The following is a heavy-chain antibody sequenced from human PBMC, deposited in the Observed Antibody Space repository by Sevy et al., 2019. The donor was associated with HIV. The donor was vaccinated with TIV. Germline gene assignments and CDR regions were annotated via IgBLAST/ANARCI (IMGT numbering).Heavy chain of an antibody. J-gene: IGHJ6*02. D-gene: IGHD3-3*01. CDR2: IYYSGST. CDR3: ARHLDDFWSGYSYYYGMDV. CDR1: GGYISSYY. V-gene: IGHV4-59*08. Sequence: SETLSLTCTVSGGYISSYYWSWIRQPPGKGLEWIGYIYYSGSTNYNPALKSRVTISVDTSKNQFSLKLSSVTAADTAVYYCARHLDDFWSGYSYYYGMDVWGQGSTVTVSS.